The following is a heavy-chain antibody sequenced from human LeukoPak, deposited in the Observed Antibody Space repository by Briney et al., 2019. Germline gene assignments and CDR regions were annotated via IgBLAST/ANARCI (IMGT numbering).Heavy chain of an antibody. CDR2: GSYDGSNK. V-gene: IGHV3-30*18. D-gene: IGHD5-12*01. J-gene: IGHJ4*02. Sequence: GGSLRLSCAASGFTFSSHAMHWVRQAPGRGLEWVAIGSYDGSNKYYADSVKGRFTISRDNSKNTLYLQMNSLRAEDTAVYYCAKTYSDYDFADYWGQGTLVTVSS. CDR3: AKTYSDYDFADY. CDR1: GFTFSSHA.